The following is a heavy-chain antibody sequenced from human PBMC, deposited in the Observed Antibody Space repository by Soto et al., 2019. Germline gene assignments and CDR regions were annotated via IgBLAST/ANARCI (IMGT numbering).Heavy chain of an antibody. CDR2: IYDGGST. J-gene: IGHJ4*02. V-gene: IGHV4-30-4*01. CDR1: GGSISSGDYY. CDR3: ARSGPGCASVTDHYFDY. Sequence: QVQLQESGPGLVMPSQTLSLTCTVSGGSISSGDYYWSWIRQPPGKGLEWIGYIYDGGSTYYNPSLKIRLTLSGDTSKNQFSLKFSSVTAADTAVYHGARSGPGCASVTDHYFDYWGQGTLVTVSS. D-gene: IGHD4-17*01.